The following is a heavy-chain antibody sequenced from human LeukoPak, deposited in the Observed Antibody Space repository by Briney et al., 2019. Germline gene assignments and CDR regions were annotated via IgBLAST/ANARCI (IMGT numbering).Heavy chain of an antibody. CDR1: GGTFSSYA. J-gene: IGHJ4*02. V-gene: IGHV1-69*05. D-gene: IGHD3-10*01. Sequence: SVKVSCKASGGTFSSYAISWVRQAPGQGIEWMGRIIPIFGTANYAQKFQGRVTITTPESTSTAYMELSSLRSEYTAVYYCAVWYYGSGSYYTPPDYWGQGTLVTVSS. CDR3: AVWYYGSGSYYTPPDY. CDR2: IIPIFGTA.